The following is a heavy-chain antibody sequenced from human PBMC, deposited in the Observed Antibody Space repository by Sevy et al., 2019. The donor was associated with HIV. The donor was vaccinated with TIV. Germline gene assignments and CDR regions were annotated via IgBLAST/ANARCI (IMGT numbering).Heavy chain of an antibody. CDR3: VKEGGGEGGDH. Sequence: GGSLRLSCAASGFSYSSYGMHWVRQAPGKGLEWVAYIQYDGSNKDYADSVKGRFTISRDNSKNTLDLQMNCLRVGDTAVYYWVKEGGGEGGDHWGQGTLVTVSS. V-gene: IGHV3-30*02. J-gene: IGHJ4*02. D-gene: IGHD2-21*01. CDR2: IQYDGSNK. CDR1: GFSYSSYG.